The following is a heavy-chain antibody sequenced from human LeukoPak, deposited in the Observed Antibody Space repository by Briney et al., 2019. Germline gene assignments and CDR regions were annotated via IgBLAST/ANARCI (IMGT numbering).Heavy chain of an antibody. D-gene: IGHD2-15*01. V-gene: IGHV1-2*02. CDR1: GYTFTGYY. CDR3: ARVLLAIVVVVAAKGNWFDP. J-gene: IGHJ5*02. Sequence: ASVKVSCKASGYTFTGYYMHWVRQAPGQGLEWMGWINPNRGGTNYAQKFQGRVTMARDTSISTAYMELSRLRSDDTAVYYCARVLLAIVVVVAAKGNWFDPWGQGTLVTVSS. CDR2: INPNRGGT.